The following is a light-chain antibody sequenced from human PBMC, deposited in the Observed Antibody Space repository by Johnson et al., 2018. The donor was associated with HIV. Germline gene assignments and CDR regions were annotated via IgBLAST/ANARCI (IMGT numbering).Light chain of an antibody. CDR1: SSNIGNNY. CDR3: GTWDNSLTPFYC. J-gene: IGLJ1*01. CDR2: ENT. Sequence: HSVLTQPPSVSAAPGQKVTISCSGSSSNIGNNYVSWYQQIPGTAPKLLIYENTRRPSGIPDRFSGSKSGTSATLGITGLQTWDEADYYCGTWDNSLTPFYCFGTSTKVTVL. V-gene: IGLV1-51*02.